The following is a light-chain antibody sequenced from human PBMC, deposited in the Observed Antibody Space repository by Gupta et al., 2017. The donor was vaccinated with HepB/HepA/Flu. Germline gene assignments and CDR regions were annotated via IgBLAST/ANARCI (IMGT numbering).Light chain of an antibody. V-gene: IGLV2-14*03. CDR2: DVS. Sequence: QSALTQPASVSGSLGQSITISCTGTTRDIGGYKFVSWYQHRPGSGPKLIIFDVSNRPSGVSDRFSGSKSGNTASLTISGLQAEDEADYFCTSYTSSSTWVFGRGTK. CDR3: TSYTSSSTWV. J-gene: IGLJ3*02. CDR1: TRDIGGYKF.